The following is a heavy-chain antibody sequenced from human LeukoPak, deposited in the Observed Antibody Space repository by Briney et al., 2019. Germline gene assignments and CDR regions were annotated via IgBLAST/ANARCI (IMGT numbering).Heavy chain of an antibody. CDR3: TGLWVFGIIIRDD. CDR1: GFTFSNAW. D-gene: IGHD3-3*01. V-gene: IGHV3-15*01. CDR2: IKSKTEGRTT. Sequence: GGSLRLSCAASGFTFSNAWMSWVRQAPGKGLEWVGRIKSKTEGRTTDYAAPVKGRFTISRDDSKNTLYLQMNSLKTEDTAVYYCTGLWVFGIIIRDDWGQGTLVTVSS. J-gene: IGHJ4*02.